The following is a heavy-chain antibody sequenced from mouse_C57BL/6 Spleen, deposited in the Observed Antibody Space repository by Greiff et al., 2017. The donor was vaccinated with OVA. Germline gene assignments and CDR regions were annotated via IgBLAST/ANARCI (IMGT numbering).Heavy chain of an antibody. Sequence: QVQLQQSGAELVKPGASVKLSCKASGYTFTSYWMQWVKQRPGQGLEWIGEIDPSDSYTNYNQKFKGKATLTVDTSSSTAYMQLSSLTSEDSAVYYCAREPNYYGSSKYYFDYWGQGTTLSVSS. CDR1: GYTFTSYW. CDR3: AREPNYYGSSKYYFDY. V-gene: IGHV1-50*01. CDR2: IDPSDSYT. D-gene: IGHD1-1*01. J-gene: IGHJ2*01.